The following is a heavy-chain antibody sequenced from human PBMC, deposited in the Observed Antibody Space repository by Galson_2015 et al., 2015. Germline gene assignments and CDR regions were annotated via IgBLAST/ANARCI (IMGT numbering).Heavy chain of an antibody. J-gene: IGHJ4*02. CDR1: GGAFNSQS. Sequence: SVKVSCKASGGAFNSQSINWMRQAPGQGLEWMGGITPMFGRANYAQEFQGRVMITADESTTTAYMEVRSLRIEDTAMYYCARGFSGEPSLQYFVFWGQGTLITVS. D-gene: IGHD3-3*01. V-gene: IGHV1-69*13. CDR3: ARGFSGEPSLQYFVF. CDR2: ITPMFGRA.